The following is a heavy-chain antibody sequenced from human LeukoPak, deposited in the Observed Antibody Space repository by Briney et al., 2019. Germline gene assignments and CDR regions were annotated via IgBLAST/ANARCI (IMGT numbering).Heavy chain of an antibody. CDR1: GGSISSGSYY. J-gene: IGHJ4*02. CDR3: ARQPYCSSTSCWYYFDY. V-gene: IGHV4-61*02. Sequence: SQTLSLTCTVSGGSISSGSYYWSWIRQPAGKGLEWIGRIYTSGSTNYNPSLKSRVTMSVDTSKNQFSLKLSSVTAADTAVYYCARQPYCSSTSCWYYFDYWGQGTLVTVSS. D-gene: IGHD2-2*01. CDR2: IYTSGST.